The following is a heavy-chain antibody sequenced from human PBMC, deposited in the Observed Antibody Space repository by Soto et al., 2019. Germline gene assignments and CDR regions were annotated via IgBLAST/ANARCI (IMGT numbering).Heavy chain of an antibody. D-gene: IGHD6-6*01. CDR3: ARHSSSNWFDP. Sequence: SETLSLTCTVSGGTISSGGYYWSWIRPHPGKDLEWIGYIYYSGSTYDNSSLKSRVTISVDTSKNQFSLKLSSVTAADTAVYYCARHSSSNWFDPWGQGTLVTVSS. J-gene: IGHJ5*02. CDR2: IYYSGST. V-gene: IGHV4-31*03. CDR1: GGTISSGGYY.